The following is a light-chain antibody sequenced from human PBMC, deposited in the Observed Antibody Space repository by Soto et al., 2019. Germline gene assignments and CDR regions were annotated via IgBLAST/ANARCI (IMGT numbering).Light chain of an antibody. Sequence: EIVLTQSPGTLSLSPGERATLSCRASQSVSSNYLAWYQQKPGQAPRLLIYGASNRATGIPDRFSGSGSGTDFTLTISRLEPEDFAVYYCQQYGSSPPLTFGQGTRLQMK. CDR3: QQYGSSPPLT. J-gene: IGKJ5*01. CDR2: GAS. CDR1: QSVSSNY. V-gene: IGKV3-20*01.